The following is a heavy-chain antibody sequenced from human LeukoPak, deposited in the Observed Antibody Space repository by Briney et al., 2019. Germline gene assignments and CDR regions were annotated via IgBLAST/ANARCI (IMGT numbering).Heavy chain of an antibody. CDR2: ISSESAHI. J-gene: IGHJ4*02. V-gene: IGHV3-21*06. D-gene: IGHD6-19*01. Sequence: GGSLRLSCAASGFVFSSYSMNWARQAPGKGLEWVSPISSESAHILYAEPVKGRFTISRDNAENLVYLHMNSLRAEDTAVYYCARFETVAAKPFEYWGQGTLVTVSS. CDR3: ARFETVAAKPFEY. CDR1: GFVFSSYS.